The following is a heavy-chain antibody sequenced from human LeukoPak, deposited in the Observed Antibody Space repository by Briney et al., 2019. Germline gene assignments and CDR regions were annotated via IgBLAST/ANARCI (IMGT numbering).Heavy chain of an antibody. J-gene: IGHJ3*02. CDR2: IKSKTDGGTT. D-gene: IGHD3-9*01. Sequence: PGGSLRLSCAASGFTFSNAWMSWVRQAPGKGLEWVGRIKSKTDGGTTDYAAPVKGRFTISRDDSKNTLYLQMNSLKTEDTAVYYGVYYDILTGPYIWGQGTMVTVSS. V-gene: IGHV3-15*01. CDR3: VYYDILTGPYI. CDR1: GFTFSNAW.